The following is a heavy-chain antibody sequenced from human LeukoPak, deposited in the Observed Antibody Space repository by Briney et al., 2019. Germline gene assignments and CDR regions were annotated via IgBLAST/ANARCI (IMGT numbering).Heavy chain of an antibody. D-gene: IGHD2-15*01. CDR3: AKSRFCGGGTAPPPSQH. CDR1: GFTFSSYA. CDR2: ISGSGGST. Sequence: GGSLRLSCAASGFTFSSYAMSWVSQAPGKGLEWVSAISGSGGSTYYADSVKGRFTISRDNSKNTLYLQMNSLRAEDTAVYYCAKSRFCGGGTAPPPSQHWGQAPLATVSS. V-gene: IGHV3-23*01. J-gene: IGHJ1*01.